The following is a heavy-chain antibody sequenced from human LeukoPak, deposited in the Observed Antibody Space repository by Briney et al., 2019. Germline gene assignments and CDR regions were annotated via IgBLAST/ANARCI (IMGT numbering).Heavy chain of an antibody. CDR3: AKGSPLENGYSYGAADY. V-gene: IGHV3-43*01. J-gene: IGHJ4*02. CDR1: GFTLDDYT. D-gene: IGHD5-18*01. Sequence: GGSLRLSCPPSGFTLDDYTMHWVRQAPGKGLEWVSLISWDGGSTYYADSVKGRFTISRDNSKNSLYLQMNSLRTEDTALYYCAKGSPLENGYSYGAADYWGQGTLVTVSS. CDR2: ISWDGGST.